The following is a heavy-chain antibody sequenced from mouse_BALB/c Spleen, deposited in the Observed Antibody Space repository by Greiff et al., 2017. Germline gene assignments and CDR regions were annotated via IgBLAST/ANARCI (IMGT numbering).Heavy chain of an antibody. CDR1: GYSITSDYA. V-gene: IGHV3-2*02. D-gene: IGHD2-4*01. CDR3: ARGGYDYEFAY. Sequence: EVQGVESGPGLVKPSQSLSLTCTVTGYSITSDYAWNWIRQFPGNKLEWMGYISYSGSTSYNPSLKSRISITRDTSKNQFFLQLNSVTTEDTATYYCARGGYDYEFAYWGQGTLVTVSA. J-gene: IGHJ3*01. CDR2: ISYSGST.